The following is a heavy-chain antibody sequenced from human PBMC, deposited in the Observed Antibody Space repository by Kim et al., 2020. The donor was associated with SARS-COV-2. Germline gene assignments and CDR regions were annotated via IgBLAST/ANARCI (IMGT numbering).Heavy chain of an antibody. V-gene: IGHV4-61*01. J-gene: IGHJ4*02. Sequence: SETLSLTCTVSGGSVSSGSYYWSWIRQPPGKGLEWIGYIYYSGSTNYNPSLKSRVTISVDTSKNQFSLKLSSVTAADTAVYYCARAAFHSSTDWGYFDNCGQGTLVTVSS. CDR2: IYYSGST. D-gene: IGHD2-2*01. CDR1: GGSVSSGSYY. CDR3: ARAAFHSSTDWGYFDN.